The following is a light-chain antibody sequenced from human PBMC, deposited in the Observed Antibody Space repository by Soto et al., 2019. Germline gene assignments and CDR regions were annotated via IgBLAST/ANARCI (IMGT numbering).Light chain of an antibody. CDR1: QSISSW. J-gene: IGKJ1*01. CDR2: DAS. CDR3: QQYNSYPWT. V-gene: IGKV1-5*01. Sequence: QMTQSPSTLSASVGDRVTITCRASQSISSWLAWYQQKPGKAPKLLIYDASSLESGVPSRFSGSGSGTEFTLTISSLQPDDFASYYCQQYNSYPWTFGQGTKVEIK.